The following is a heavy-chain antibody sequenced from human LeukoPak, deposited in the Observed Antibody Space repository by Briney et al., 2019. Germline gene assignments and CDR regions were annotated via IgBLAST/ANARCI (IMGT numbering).Heavy chain of an antibody. CDR1: GYTFTTDY. D-gene: IGHD6-6*01. CDR3: ASSKSIAATGCFDY. Sequence: SVKVSCKASGYTFTTDYIHWVRQAPGQGLEWMGGIIPIFGTANYAQKFQGRVTITADESTSTAYMELSSLRSEDTAVYYCASSKSIAATGCFDYWGQGTLVTVSS. J-gene: IGHJ4*02. CDR2: IIPIFGTA. V-gene: IGHV1-69*13.